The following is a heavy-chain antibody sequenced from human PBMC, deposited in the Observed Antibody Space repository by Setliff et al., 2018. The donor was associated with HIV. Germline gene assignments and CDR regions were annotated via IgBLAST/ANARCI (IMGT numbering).Heavy chain of an antibody. CDR1: GFTFSSYA. J-gene: IGHJ4*02. CDR3: AKDPRAAVATICDY. CDR2: ISGSGGST. D-gene: IGHD5-12*01. Sequence: ETLSLSCAASGFTFSSYAMSWVRQAPGKGLEWVSAISGSGGSTYYADSVKGRFTISRDNSKNTLYLQMNSLRAEDTAVYYCAKDPRAAVATICDYWGQGTLVTVSS. V-gene: IGHV3-23*01.